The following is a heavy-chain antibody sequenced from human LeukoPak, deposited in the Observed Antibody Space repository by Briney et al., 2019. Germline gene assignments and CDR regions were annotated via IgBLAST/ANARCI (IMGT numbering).Heavy chain of an antibody. CDR3: ARDSDGSGSQYYYYYYMDV. D-gene: IGHD3-10*01. CDR1: GGTFSSYA. V-gene: IGHV1-69*05. CDR2: IIPIFGTA. J-gene: IGHJ6*03. Sequence: ASVKVSCKASGGTFSSYAISWVRQAPGLGLEWIGGIIPIFGTANYAQKFQGRVTITTDESTSTAYMELSSLRSEDTAVYYCARDSDGSGSQYYYYYYMDVWGKGTTVTVSS.